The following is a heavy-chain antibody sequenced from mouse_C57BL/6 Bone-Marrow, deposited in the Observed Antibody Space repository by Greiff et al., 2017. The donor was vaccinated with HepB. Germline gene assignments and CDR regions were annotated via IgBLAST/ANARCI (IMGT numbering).Heavy chain of an antibody. J-gene: IGHJ2*01. V-gene: IGHV5-12*01. CDR1: GFTFSDYY. Sequence: EVKVVESGGGLVQPGGSLKLSCAASGFTFSDYYMYWVRQTPEKRLEWVAYISNGGGSTYYPDTVKGRFTISRDNAKNTLYLQMSRLKSEDTAMYYCARGPITTVVAYYFDYWGQGTTLTVSS. CDR3: ARGPITTVVAYYFDY. CDR2: ISNGGGST. D-gene: IGHD1-1*01.